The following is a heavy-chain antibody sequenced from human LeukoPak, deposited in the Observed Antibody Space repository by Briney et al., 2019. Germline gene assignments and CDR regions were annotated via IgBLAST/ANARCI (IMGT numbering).Heavy chain of an antibody. CDR2: ISSSSSYI. Sequence: GGSLRLSCAASGFTFSSYSMNWVRQAPGKGLEWVSSISSSSSYIYYADSVKGRFTISRDNAKNSLYLQMNSLRAEDTAVYYCATPKNRDSSSYGYYGMDVWGQGTTVTVSS. CDR1: GFTFSSYS. J-gene: IGHJ6*02. V-gene: IGHV3-21*01. D-gene: IGHD3-22*01. CDR3: ATPKNRDSSSYGYYGMDV.